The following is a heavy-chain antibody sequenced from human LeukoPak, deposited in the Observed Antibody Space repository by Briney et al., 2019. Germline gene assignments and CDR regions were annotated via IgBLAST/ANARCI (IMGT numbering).Heavy chain of an antibody. CDR3: AREGYSGYNSH. D-gene: IGHD5-12*01. CDR1: GFTFSTYG. J-gene: IGHJ4*02. V-gene: IGHV3-48*01. CDR2: IHSSSTPI. Sequence: GGSVRLSCTGSGFTFSTYGMNWVRQAPRRGSEWVAYIHSSSTPIYYADSVRGRFTISRDNAKSSLYLQMNSLRGEDTAVYYCAREGYSGYNSHWGQGTLVTVSS.